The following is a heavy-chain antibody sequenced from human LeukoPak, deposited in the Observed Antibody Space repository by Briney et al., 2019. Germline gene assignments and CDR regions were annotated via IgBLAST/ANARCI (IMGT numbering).Heavy chain of an antibody. V-gene: IGHV4-34*01. Sequence: KASETLSLTCAVYGGSFSGYYWSWIRQPPGKGLEWIGGINHSGSTNYNPSLKSRVTISVDTSKNQFSLKLSSVTAADTAVYYCARAPGYSSGWYGPSWGQGTLVTVSS. CDR2: INHSGST. D-gene: IGHD6-19*01. CDR1: GGSFSGYY. CDR3: ARAPGYSSGWYGPS. J-gene: IGHJ4*02.